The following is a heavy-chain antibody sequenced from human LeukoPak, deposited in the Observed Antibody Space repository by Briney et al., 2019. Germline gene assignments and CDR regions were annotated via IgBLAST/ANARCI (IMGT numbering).Heavy chain of an antibody. V-gene: IGHV4-39*01. Sequence: SETLSLTCTVSGGSISSSSYYWGWIRQPPGKGLEWIGSIYYSGSTYYNPSLKSRVTISVDTSKNQFSLKLSSVTAADTVVYYCARGRRIGYYFDLWGRGTLVTVSS. CDR1: GGSISSSSYY. J-gene: IGHJ2*01. CDR2: IYYSGST. D-gene: IGHD2-15*01. CDR3: ARGRRIGYYFDL.